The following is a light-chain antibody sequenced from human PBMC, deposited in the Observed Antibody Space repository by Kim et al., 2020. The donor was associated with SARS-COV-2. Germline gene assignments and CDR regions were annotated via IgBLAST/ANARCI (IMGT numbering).Light chain of an antibody. Sequence: SPGERATLSCRASEGVSNSFLAWYQQKPGQAPRLLIYAVSTRTTGVPGRFSGSGSGTQFTLTISRLEPEDFAVYYCQQYGDPPQTFGQGTKVDIK. J-gene: IGKJ1*01. CDR1: EGVSNSF. V-gene: IGKV3-20*01. CDR2: AVS. CDR3: QQYGDPPQT.